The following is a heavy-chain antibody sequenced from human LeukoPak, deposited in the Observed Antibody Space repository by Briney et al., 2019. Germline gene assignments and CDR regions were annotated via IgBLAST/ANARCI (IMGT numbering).Heavy chain of an antibody. D-gene: IGHD6-13*01. Sequence: GGSLRLSCAASGFTLSSYWMTWVRQAPGKGLEWVANINRDGTDIHYVDSVKGRFTISRDNAKNSLYLQMNSLRAEDTAVYYCARFGGSSSWYVSYGMDVWGQGTTVTVSS. CDR2: INRDGTDI. V-gene: IGHV3-7*05. CDR1: GFTLSSYW. J-gene: IGHJ6*02. CDR3: ARFGGSSSWYVSYGMDV.